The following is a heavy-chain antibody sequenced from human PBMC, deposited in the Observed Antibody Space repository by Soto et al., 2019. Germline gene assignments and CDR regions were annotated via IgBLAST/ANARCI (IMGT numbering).Heavy chain of an antibody. CDR2: ISSSSSTI. D-gene: IGHD3-10*01. V-gene: IGHV3-48*01. Sequence: VQLVESGGGLVQPGGSLRLSCAASGFTFSSYSMNWVRQAPGKGLEWVSYISSSSSTIYYADSVKGRFTISRDNAKNSLYLQMNSLRAEDTAVYYCARDRGLLWFGELLLWGQGTLVTVSS. CDR3: ARDRGLLWFGELLL. J-gene: IGHJ4*02. CDR1: GFTFSSYS.